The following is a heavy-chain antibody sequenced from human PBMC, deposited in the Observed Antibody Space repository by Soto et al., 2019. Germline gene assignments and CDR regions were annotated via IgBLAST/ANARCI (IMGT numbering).Heavy chain of an antibody. CDR2: ISSSSSTI. V-gene: IGHV3-48*02. D-gene: IGHD3-22*01. J-gene: IGHJ3*02. CDR3: ARTGPYDSSGYFLDAFDI. CDR1: GFTFSSYS. Sequence: VGSLRLSCAASGFTFSSYSMNWVRQAPGKGLEWVSYISSSSSTIYYADSVKGRFTISRDNAKNSLYLQMNSLRDEDTAVYYCARTGPYDSSGYFLDAFDIWGQGTMVTVSS.